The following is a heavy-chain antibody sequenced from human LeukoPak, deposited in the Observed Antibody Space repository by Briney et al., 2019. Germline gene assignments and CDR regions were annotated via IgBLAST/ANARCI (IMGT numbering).Heavy chain of an antibody. CDR2: INHSENT. J-gene: IGHJ4*02. CDR1: GGSFSGYY. CDR3: ARHLRWRTSFSPFDY. Sequence: TSETLSLTCAVYGGSFSGYYWSWIRQPLGKGLEWIGEINHSENTDYNPSLKSRVTISVDTSKNQLSLKLSSATAADTAVYYCARHLRWRTSFSPFDYWGQGTLVTVSS. D-gene: IGHD3/OR15-3a*01. V-gene: IGHV4-34*01.